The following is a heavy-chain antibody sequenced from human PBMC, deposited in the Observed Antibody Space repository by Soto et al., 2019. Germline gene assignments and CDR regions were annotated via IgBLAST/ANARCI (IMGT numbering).Heavy chain of an antibody. V-gene: IGHV1-69*13. J-gene: IGHJ6*02. Sequence: SVKVSCKASGGTFSSYAISWVRQAPGQGLEWMGGIIPIFGTANYAQKFQGRVTITADESTSTAYMELSSLRSEDTAVYYCARKDYYDSSGYLYGMDVWGQGTTVTVS. CDR1: GGTFSSYA. D-gene: IGHD3-22*01. CDR3: ARKDYYDSSGYLYGMDV. CDR2: IIPIFGTA.